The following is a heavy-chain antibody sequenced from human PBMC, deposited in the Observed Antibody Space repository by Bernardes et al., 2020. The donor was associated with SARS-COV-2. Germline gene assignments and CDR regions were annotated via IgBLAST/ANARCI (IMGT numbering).Heavy chain of an antibody. Sequence: GSLRLSCAASGFSFNTYGMNWVRQAPGKGLEWVAATWYDGSKKYYADSVKGRFTISRDNSKNTLYLQMNSLRAEDTAVYYCARDRVRLDVWGQGTTVTVSS. V-gene: IGHV3-33*01. CDR1: GFSFNTYG. CDR3: ARDRVRLDV. CDR2: TWYDGSKK. J-gene: IGHJ6*02.